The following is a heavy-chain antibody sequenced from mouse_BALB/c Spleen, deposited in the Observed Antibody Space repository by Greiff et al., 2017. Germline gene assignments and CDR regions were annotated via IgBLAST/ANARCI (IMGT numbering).Heavy chain of an antibody. V-gene: IGHV1-12*01. CDR2: IYPGNGDT. CDR1: GYTFTSYN. Sequence: QVQLQQPGAELVKPGASVKMSCKASGYTFTSYNMHWVKQTPGQGLEWIGAIYPGNGDTSYNQKFKGKATLTADKSSSTAYMQLSSLTSEDSAVYYCARGWEGAMDYWGQGTSVTVSS. CDR3: ARGWEGAMDY. D-gene: IGHD4-1*01. J-gene: IGHJ4*01.